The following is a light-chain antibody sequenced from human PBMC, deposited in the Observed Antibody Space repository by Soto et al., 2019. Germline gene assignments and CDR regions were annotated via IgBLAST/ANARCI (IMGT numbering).Light chain of an antibody. CDR1: QSIDTY. Sequence: DIEITQPPSSLSAYLGPTAKITSRSSQSIDTYLNWYQQRPGQAPSLLIYSTSTLQSGVPSRFRGSGSGTDFTLTISSLQTEDFATYFCKHVYSMPITFGTGTKVDIK. V-gene: IGKV1-39*01. CDR3: KHVYSMPIT. J-gene: IGKJ3*01. CDR2: STS.